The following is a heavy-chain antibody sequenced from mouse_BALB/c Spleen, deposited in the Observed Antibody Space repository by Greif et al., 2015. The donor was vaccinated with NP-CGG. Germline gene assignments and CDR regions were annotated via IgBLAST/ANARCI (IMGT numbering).Heavy chain of an antibody. J-gene: IGHJ3*01. D-gene: IGHD1-1*01. CDR1: GFNIKDYY. V-gene: IGHV14-1*02. CDR2: IDPENGNT. CDR3: ARWGTTVVAKAY. Sequence: EVQLQQSGAELVRPGALVKLSCKASGFNIKDYYMHWVKQRPEQGLEWIGWIDPENGNTIYDPKFQGKASITADTSSNTAYLQLSSLTSEDTAVYYCARWGTTVVAKAYWGQGTLVTVSA.